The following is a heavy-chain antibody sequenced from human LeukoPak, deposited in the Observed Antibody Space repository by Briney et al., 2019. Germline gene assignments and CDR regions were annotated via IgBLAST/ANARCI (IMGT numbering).Heavy chain of an antibody. CDR1: GFTFSSYG. J-gene: IGHJ4*02. CDR2: IRYDGSNK. V-gene: IGHV3-30*02. D-gene: IGHD3-10*01. CDR3: AKDLLDSGSYYNFDY. Sequence: PGGSLRLSCAASGFTFSSYGMHWVRQAPGKGLEWMAFIRYDGSNKYYADSVKGRFTVSRDNSKNTLYLQMNSLRAEDTAVYYCAKDLLDSGSYYNFDYWGQGTLVTVSS.